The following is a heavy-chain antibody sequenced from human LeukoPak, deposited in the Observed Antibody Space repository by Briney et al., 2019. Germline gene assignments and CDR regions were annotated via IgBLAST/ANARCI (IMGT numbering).Heavy chain of an antibody. CDR3: ARRAGGYSHPYDY. J-gene: IGHJ4*02. CDR2: INHSGST. D-gene: IGHD4-23*01. Sequence: SETLSLTCAVYGGSFSGYYWSWIRQPPGKGLEWIGEINHSGSTNYNPSLKSRVTISVDTSKNQFSLKLSSVTAADTAVYYCARRAGGYSHPYDYWGQGILVTVSS. V-gene: IGHV4-34*01. CDR1: GGSFSGYY.